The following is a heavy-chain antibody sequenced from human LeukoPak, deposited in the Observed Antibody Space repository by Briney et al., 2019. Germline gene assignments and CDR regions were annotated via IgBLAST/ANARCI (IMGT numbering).Heavy chain of an antibody. V-gene: IGHV3-20*04. J-gene: IGHJ3*02. Sequence: RPGRSLRLSCAASGFTFDDYAMHWVRQAPGKGLEWVSGINWNGGSTGYADSVKGRFTISRDNAKNSLCLQMNSLRAEDTALYYCARGRDGGLSRGAFDIWGQGTMVTVSS. D-gene: IGHD4-23*01. CDR2: INWNGGST. CDR3: ARGRDGGLSRGAFDI. CDR1: GFTFDDYA.